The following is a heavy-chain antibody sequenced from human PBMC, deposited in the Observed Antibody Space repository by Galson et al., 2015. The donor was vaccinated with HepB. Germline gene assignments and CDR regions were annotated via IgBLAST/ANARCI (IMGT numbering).Heavy chain of an antibody. D-gene: IGHD6-19*01. Sequence: SGAEVKKPGASVKVSCKASGYTFTSSGISWVRQAPGQGLEWMGWIYAFNGNTNYAQNLQGRVTLTTDTSTSAAYMELRSLRSDDTAVYYCARGGWYANAFDIWGQGTKVTVSS. CDR1: GYTFTSSG. CDR3: ARGGWYANAFDI. CDR2: IYAFNGNT. V-gene: IGHV1-18*04. J-gene: IGHJ3*02.